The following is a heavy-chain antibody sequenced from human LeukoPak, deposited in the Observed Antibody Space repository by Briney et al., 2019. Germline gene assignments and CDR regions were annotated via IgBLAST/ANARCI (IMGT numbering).Heavy chain of an antibody. V-gene: IGHV3-20*01. D-gene: IGHD3-10*01. CDR2: ISWNGGST. Sequence: GGSLRLPCAASGFTFDDYGMSWVRQAPGKGLEWVSGISWNGGSTGYADSVKGRFTISRGNAKNSLYLQMNSLRAEDTALYHCARAWNYYGSGSYAFDIWGQGTMVTVSS. CDR1: GFTFDDYG. J-gene: IGHJ3*02. CDR3: ARAWNYYGSGSYAFDI.